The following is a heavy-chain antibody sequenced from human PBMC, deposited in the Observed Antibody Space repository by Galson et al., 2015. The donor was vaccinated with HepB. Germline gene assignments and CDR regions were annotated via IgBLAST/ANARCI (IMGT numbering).Heavy chain of an antibody. D-gene: IGHD6-19*01. V-gene: IGHV1-2*06. Sequence: SVKVSCKASGYTFTHYYIHWVRQAPGQGLEWMGRINPNFDGANYAQKFQGRVTMTRDTFISTAYMELNRLTSDDTAVYFCARDVYSSGWYPEEGFDSWGQGTLVTVSS. CDR3: ARDVYSSGWYPEEGFDS. CDR1: GYTFTHYY. J-gene: IGHJ4*02. CDR2: INPNFDGA.